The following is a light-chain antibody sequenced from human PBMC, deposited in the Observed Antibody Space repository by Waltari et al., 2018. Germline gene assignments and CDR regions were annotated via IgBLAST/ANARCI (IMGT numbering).Light chain of an antibody. V-gene: IGKV3-20*01. CDR1: QSVSRA. CDR3: QHYVNLPVT. J-gene: IGKJ1*01. CDR2: AAS. Sequence: DIVLTHSPGTLSLSPGERATLSCRASQSVSRALAWYQQKPGQAPRLLIYAASTRATGVPDRFSGSGSGTDFSLTISRLDPEDFAVYYCQHYVNLPVTFGQGTKVEI.